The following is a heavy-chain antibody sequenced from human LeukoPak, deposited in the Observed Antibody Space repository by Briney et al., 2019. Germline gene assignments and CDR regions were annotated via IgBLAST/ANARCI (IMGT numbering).Heavy chain of an antibody. CDR3: AKEWDYYDSSGYYFAPDY. CDR2: ISYDGSNK. D-gene: IGHD3-22*01. CDR1: GFTFSSYG. Sequence: GGSLRLSCAASGFTFSSYGMHWVRQAPGKGLEWVAVISYDGSNKYYADSVKGRLTISRDNSKNTLYLQMNSLRAEDTAVYYCAKEWDYYDSSGYYFAPDYWGQGTLVTVSS. V-gene: IGHV3-30*18. J-gene: IGHJ4*02.